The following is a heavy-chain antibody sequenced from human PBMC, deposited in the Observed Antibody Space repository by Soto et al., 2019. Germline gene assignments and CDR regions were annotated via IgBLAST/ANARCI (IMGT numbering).Heavy chain of an antibody. CDR3: ARAIARDGSSWYRGGYDS. CDR2: INPDTGGT. Sequence: QVRLLQSGAEVKESGASVKVSCEASGYTFTAYYIHWVRQAPGQGLEWMGWINPDTGGTDYAQKFQGWVTMTRDTSITTAFMELARLKIDDTAVYYCARAIARDGSSWYRGGYDSWGQGTLVTVSS. D-gene: IGHD6-13*01. J-gene: IGHJ4*02. CDR1: GYTFTAYY. V-gene: IGHV1-2*04.